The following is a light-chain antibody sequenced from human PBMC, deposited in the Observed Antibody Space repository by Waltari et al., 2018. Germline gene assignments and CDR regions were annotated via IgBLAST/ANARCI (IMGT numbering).Light chain of an antibody. J-gene: IGLJ3*02. V-gene: IGLV6-57*01. Sequence: NFILTQPHSVSESPGKTVTLPCTRISGSIASTYVQWYQQRPGSSPTTVIYEDNQRPSGVPDRFSGSIDSSSNSASLTISGLETEDEADYYCQSYDSTNLWVFGGGTKLTVL. CDR3: QSYDSTNLWV. CDR2: EDN. CDR1: SGSIASTY.